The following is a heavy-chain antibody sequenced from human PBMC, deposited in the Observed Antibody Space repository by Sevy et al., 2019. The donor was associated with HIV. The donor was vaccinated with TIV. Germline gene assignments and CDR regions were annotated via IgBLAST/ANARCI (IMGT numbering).Heavy chain of an antibody. D-gene: IGHD2-2*01. J-gene: IGHJ3*02. CDR3: ARNCTSTSCSPAFDI. V-gene: IGHV4-34*01. Sequence: SGTLSLTCAVYGGSFSGYCWSWIRQPPGKGLEWIGENKHSGSTNYNPSLKSRVTISVDTSKNKLSLKLSSVTAADTAVYYCARNCTSTSCSPAFDIWGQGTMVTVSS. CDR2: NKHSGST. CDR1: GGSFSGYC.